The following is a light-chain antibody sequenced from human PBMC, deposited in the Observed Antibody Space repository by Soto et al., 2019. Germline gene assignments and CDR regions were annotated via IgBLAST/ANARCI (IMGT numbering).Light chain of an antibody. CDR2: AAS. J-gene: IGKJ2*01. CDR1: QVISSY. CDR3: QQGYSIPPST. Sequence: IQLTQSPSSLSASVGDRVTITCRASQVISSYLAWYQQKPGKAPKLLIYAASNLQSGVSSRFSGSGSGTAFTLTISSLQPADFATYYCQQGYSIPPSTFGQGTKLEIK. V-gene: IGKV1-39*01.